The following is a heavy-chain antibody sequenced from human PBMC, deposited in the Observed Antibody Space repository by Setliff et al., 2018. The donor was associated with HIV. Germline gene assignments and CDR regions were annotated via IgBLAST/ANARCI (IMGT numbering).Heavy chain of an antibody. CDR3: ARGLAVAGKSYYSYYYMDV. Sequence: ASVKVSCKAPGYTFTSYDINWVRQATGQGLEWMGWMNPNSGNTGYAQKFQGRVTMTRNTSISTAYMELSSLRSEDTAVYYCARGLAVAGKSYYSYYYMDVWGKGTTVTVSS. V-gene: IGHV1-8*01. J-gene: IGHJ6*03. CDR2: MNPNSGNT. D-gene: IGHD6-19*01. CDR1: GYTFTSYD.